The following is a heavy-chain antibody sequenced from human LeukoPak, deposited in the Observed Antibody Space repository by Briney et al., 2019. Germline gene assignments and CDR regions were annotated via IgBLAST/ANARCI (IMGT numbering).Heavy chain of an antibody. J-gene: IGHJ4*02. D-gene: IGHD4-17*01. CDR2: IYYSGST. Sequence: PSETLSLTCTVSGGSINSTSNYWGWIRQPPGKGLEWTGSIYYSGSTSYNPSLKSRVTISVDTSKNQFSLKLSSVTAADTAVYFCAGDYGDYYFDYWGQGTLVTVSS. CDR1: GGSINSTSNY. CDR3: AGDYGDYYFDY. V-gene: IGHV4-39*07.